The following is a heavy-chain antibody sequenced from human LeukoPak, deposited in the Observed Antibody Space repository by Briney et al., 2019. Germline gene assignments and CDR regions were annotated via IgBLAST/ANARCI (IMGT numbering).Heavy chain of an antibody. D-gene: IGHD6-6*01. J-gene: IGHJ4*02. Sequence: SGPTLVKPTQTLTLTCTFSGFSLSTSGVGVGWIRQPPGKALEWLALIYWDDDKRYSPSLKSRPTITKDTSKNQVLLTMTNMDPVDTATYYCAHIGPPSIAAPGVYWGQGTLVTVSS. CDR2: IYWDDDK. CDR1: GFSLSTSGVG. V-gene: IGHV2-5*02. CDR3: AHIGPPSIAAPGVY.